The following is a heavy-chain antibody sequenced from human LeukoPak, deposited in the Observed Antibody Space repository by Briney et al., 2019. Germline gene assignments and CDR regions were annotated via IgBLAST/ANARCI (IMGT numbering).Heavy chain of an antibody. D-gene: IGHD5/OR15-5a*01. Sequence: ASVKVSCKASGGTFSSYTISWVRQAPGQGLEWMGWVSAYADDTNYVQKFRGRITMTTDTSTSTAYVELRSLRSADTAVYYCARDCIGCLGFDYWGQGTLVTVSS. CDR2: VSAYADDT. J-gene: IGHJ4*02. CDR1: GGTFSSYT. CDR3: ARDCIGCLGFDY. V-gene: IGHV1-18*01.